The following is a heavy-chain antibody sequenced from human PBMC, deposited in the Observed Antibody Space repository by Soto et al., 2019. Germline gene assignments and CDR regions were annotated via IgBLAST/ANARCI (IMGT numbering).Heavy chain of an antibody. CDR1: GFTFSNYA. V-gene: IGHV3-23*01. CDR2: IHGGGDYT. CDR3: ENNRGSRSYTSWNVDV. J-gene: IGHJ2*01. D-gene: IGHD1-26*01. Sequence: EVQVLESGGGLVQPGGSLRLSCAASGFTFSNYAMSWVRQAPGKGLEWVSTIHGGGDYTHYTVSVQGRFTSARDNSTNTLFLQRNSLRATDTDVYYCENNRGSRSYTSWNVDVWGRGTLVTVSS.